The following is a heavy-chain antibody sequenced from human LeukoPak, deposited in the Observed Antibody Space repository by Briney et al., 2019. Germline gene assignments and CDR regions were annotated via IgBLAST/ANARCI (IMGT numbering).Heavy chain of an antibody. V-gene: IGHV4-59*01. J-gene: IGHJ5*02. CDR2: IYYSGST. CDR3: ARFGGTYYYDSSGYSYNWFDP. Sequence: PSETLSLTCTVSGGSLSSYYWSWIRQPPGKGLEWIGYIYYSGSTNYNPSLKSRVTISVDTSKNQFSLKLSSVTAADTAVYYCARFGGTYYYDSSGYSYNWFDPWGQGTLVTVSS. CDR1: GGSLSSYY. D-gene: IGHD3-22*01.